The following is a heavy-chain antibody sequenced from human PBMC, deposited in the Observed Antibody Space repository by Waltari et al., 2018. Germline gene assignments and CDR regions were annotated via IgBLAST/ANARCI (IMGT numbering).Heavy chain of an antibody. CDR2: INHSGST. V-gene: IGHV4-34*01. CDR3: ARVDIVATSAFDI. J-gene: IGHJ3*02. Sequence: QVQLQQWGAGLLKPSETLSLTCAVYGGSFSGYYWSWIRQPPGKGLEWIGEINHSGSTNYNPSLKSRVTISVDTSKNQFSLKLSSVTAADTAVYYCARVDIVATSAFDIWGQGTTVTVSS. CDR1: GGSFSGYY. D-gene: IGHD5-12*01.